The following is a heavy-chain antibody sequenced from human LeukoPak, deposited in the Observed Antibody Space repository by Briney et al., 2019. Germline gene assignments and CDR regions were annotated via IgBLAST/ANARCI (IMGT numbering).Heavy chain of an antibody. D-gene: IGHD3-10*01. Sequence: ASVTVSCKASGYTFTCYGISWVRQAHGQGLGWMGSISVYNGNTNYVQKFQGRVTMTTDTSTSTAYMELRSLRSDDTAVYYCARDIWSGSGSYYNWFDPWGQGTLVTVSS. CDR2: ISVYNGNT. J-gene: IGHJ5*02. CDR3: ARDIWSGSGSYYNWFDP. CDR1: GYTFTCYG. V-gene: IGHV1-18*01.